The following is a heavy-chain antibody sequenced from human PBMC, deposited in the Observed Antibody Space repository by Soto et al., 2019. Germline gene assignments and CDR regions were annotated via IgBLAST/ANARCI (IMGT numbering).Heavy chain of an antibody. V-gene: IGHV3-7*04. D-gene: IGHD3-10*01. CDR2: IKEDGSQY. J-gene: IGHJ4*02. CDR3: ARETHYYAT. CDR1: GFSFSNYC. Sequence: EMQLVDSGGGLVQPGDSLRLSCVASGFSFSNYCMAWVRQAPGKGLEWVANIKEDGSQYTYVASVKGRFTISRDNAENSLSLQMNSLRAEDTAVYYCARETHYYATGGQGTLFTVSS.